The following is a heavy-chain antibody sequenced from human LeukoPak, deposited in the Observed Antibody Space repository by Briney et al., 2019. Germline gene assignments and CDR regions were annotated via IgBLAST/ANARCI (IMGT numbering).Heavy chain of an antibody. CDR1: GGSFSGYY. J-gene: IGHJ3*02. CDR3: ARGQWRRAFDI. CDR2: INHSGST. V-gene: IGHV4-34*01. Sequence: SDTLSLTCAVYGGSFSGYYRSWIRQPPGKGPEWIEEINHSGSTNYNQSLKSRVTISVDTSKNQFSLKLSSVTAADTAVYYCARGQWRRAFDIWGQGTMVTVSS. D-gene: IGHD6-19*01.